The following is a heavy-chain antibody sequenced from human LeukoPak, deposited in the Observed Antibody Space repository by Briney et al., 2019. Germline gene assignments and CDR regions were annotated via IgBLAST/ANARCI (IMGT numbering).Heavy chain of an antibody. CDR1: GFTFDDYA. CDR2: ISWNSGTI. CDR3: AKDNRLYYYYYGMDV. V-gene: IGHV3-9*01. Sequence: GGSLRLSCAASGFTFDDYAMRWVRQAPGKGLEWVSGISWNSGTIAYADSVKGRFTISRDNAKNSLYLQMNSLRAEDTALYYCAKDNRLYYYYYGMDVWGQGTTVTVSS. J-gene: IGHJ6*02.